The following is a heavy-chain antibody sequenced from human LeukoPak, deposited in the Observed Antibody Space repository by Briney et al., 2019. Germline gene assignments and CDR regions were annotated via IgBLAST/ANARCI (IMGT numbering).Heavy chain of an antibody. Sequence: GGSLRLSCAASGFTFSLYGMHWVRQAPGKGLEWVAVISYDGSNKYYADSVKGRFTSSRDDSKNTFYLQMNSLRAEDTALYYCAREYSDNSGYYYGLDTWGQGTLVTVSS. CDR3: AREYSDNSGYYYGLDT. V-gene: IGHV3-30*03. CDR2: ISYDGSNK. J-gene: IGHJ4*02. D-gene: IGHD3-22*01. CDR1: GFTFSLYG.